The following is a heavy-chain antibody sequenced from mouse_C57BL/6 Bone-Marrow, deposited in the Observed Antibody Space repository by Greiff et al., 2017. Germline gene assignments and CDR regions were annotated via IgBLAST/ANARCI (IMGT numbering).Heavy chain of an antibody. CDR3: ASGRWLLLDY. CDR2: INPNNGGT. D-gene: IGHD2-3*01. CDR1: GYTFTDYY. V-gene: IGHV1-26*01. J-gene: IGHJ2*01. Sequence: EVQLQQSGPELVKPGASVKISCKASGYTFTDYYMNWVKQSHGKSLEWIGDINPNNGGTSYNQKFKGKATLTVDKSSSTAYMELRSLTSEVSAVYYCASGRWLLLDYWGQGTTLTVSS.